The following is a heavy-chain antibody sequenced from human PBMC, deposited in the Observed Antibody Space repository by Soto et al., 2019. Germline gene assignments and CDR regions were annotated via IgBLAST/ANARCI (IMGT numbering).Heavy chain of an antibody. CDR2: IYYSGST. Sequence: EPLSLTCTVSGGRIRSYYWSWIRQPPGKGLEWIGYIYYSGSTDYNPSLKSRVTISVDTSKSQFSLKLRSVTAADTAVYYCARDSYNFDDWGQGILVTVSS. CDR1: GGRIRSYY. V-gene: IGHV4-59*01. J-gene: IGHJ4*02. D-gene: IGHD5-18*01. CDR3: ARDSYNFDD.